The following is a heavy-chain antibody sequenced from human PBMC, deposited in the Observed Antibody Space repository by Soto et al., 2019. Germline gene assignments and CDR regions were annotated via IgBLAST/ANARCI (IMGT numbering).Heavy chain of an antibody. CDR2: IYFTGTT. Sequence: SETLSLTCTVSGHSLSSGGYYWSWIRQHPGKGLEWVGYIYFTGTTLYNPSLKSRLAISVDTSKNQFSLKLTSVTAADTAVYYCARDWGSSGWPNWGQGVLVTVSA. J-gene: IGHJ4*02. CDR3: ARDWGSSGWPN. D-gene: IGHD6-19*01. CDR1: GHSLSSGGYY. V-gene: IGHV4-31*03.